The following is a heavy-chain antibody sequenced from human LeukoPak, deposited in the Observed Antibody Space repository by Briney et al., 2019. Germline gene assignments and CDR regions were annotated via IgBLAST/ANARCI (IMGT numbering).Heavy chain of an antibody. J-gene: IGHJ4*02. CDR2: FGISGTI. CDR3: AGYGVYPY. Sequence: AGGSLRLSCAASGFAVNTYDMHWVRQAPGEGPQWIAYFGISGTIYYADSVRGRFTISRGSAKNSLYLQMNGLRVDDTAIYYCAGYGVYPYWGQGTPVTVSS. CDR1: GFAVNTYD. D-gene: IGHD5/OR15-5a*01. V-gene: IGHV3-48*01.